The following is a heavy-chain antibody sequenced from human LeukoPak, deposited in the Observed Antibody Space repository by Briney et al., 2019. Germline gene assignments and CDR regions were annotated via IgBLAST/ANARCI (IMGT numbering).Heavy chain of an antibody. Sequence: PSVSLRLSCAASGFAFSTYYMTWVRQAPGRGLEGVANPNFSGDEKNYADSVKGRFTISRDNAKNSVHLQMNILRAEDTAVYYCARDRTYFYDGSGPFYDAYDIWGHGTIVTSST. CDR2: PNFSGDEK. J-gene: IGHJ3*02. CDR3: ARDRTYFYDGSGPFYDAYDI. CDR1: GFAFSTYY. D-gene: IGHD3-22*01. V-gene: IGHV3-7*05.